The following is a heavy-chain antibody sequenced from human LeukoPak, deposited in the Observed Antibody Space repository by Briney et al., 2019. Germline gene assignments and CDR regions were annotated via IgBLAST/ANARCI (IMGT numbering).Heavy chain of an antibody. Sequence: PSETLSLTCAVYGGSFSGYYWSWIRQPPGKGLEWIGEINNSGSTNYNPSLKSRVTISVDTSKNQFSLKLSSVTAADTAVYYCARRVNCTNGVCYQDFDYWGQGTLVTVSS. CDR1: GGSFSGYY. D-gene: IGHD2-8*01. CDR2: INNSGST. CDR3: ARRVNCTNGVCYQDFDY. V-gene: IGHV4-34*01. J-gene: IGHJ4*02.